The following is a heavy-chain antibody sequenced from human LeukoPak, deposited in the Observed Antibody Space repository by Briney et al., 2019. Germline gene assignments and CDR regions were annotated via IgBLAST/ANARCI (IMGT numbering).Heavy chain of an antibody. CDR1: GSTFTSYD. D-gene: IGHD5-18*01. CDR2: MNPNSGHT. J-gene: IGHJ1*01. CDR3: TRNTAGARYFQR. V-gene: IGHV1-8*01. Sequence: ASVKVSCTASGSTFTSYDTNWVRQATGQGLEWMGWMNPNSGHTGYAQKFQGRVTMTRNTSVSTAYMELSSLTSEDTAVYYCTRNTAGARYFQRWGQGTLVTVSS.